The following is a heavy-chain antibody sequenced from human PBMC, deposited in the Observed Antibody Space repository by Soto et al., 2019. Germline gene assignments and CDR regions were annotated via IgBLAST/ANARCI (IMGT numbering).Heavy chain of an antibody. Sequence: EVQLVESGGGLVQPGGSLRLSYAASGFTVSSNYMSWVRQAPGKGLEWVSVIYSDSSTYYADSVKGRFTISRDNSKNTLYLQMNSLRAEDTAVYYCARDDGLADAFDIWGQGTMVTVSS. CDR2: IYSDSST. CDR3: ARDDGLADAFDI. J-gene: IGHJ3*02. V-gene: IGHV3-66*01. D-gene: IGHD4-17*01. CDR1: GFTVSSNY.